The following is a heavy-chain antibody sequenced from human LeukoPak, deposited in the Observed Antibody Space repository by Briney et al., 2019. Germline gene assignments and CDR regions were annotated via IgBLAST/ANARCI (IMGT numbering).Heavy chain of an antibody. Sequence: PGGSLRLSCAGSGFTFSDAWMSWVRQAPGKGLEWVGRIKSKSDGGTIDYAAPVKGRFTISRDDSRNTLYLQMNNLKTEDTAVYYCTTRRQDGWWGQGTLVTVS. D-gene: IGHD2-15*01. V-gene: IGHV3-15*01. CDR1: GFTFSDAW. CDR3: TTRRQDGW. J-gene: IGHJ4*02. CDR2: IKSKSDGGTI.